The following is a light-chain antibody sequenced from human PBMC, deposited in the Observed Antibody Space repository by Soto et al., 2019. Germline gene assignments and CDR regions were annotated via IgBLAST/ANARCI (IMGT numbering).Light chain of an antibody. Sequence: QPVLTQSPSASASLGASVKLTCTLSSGHSSYAIAWHQQQPEKGPRYLMKLNSDGSHSKGDGLPDRFSGSSSGAERYLTISSLQSEDEADYYCQTCGTGIRVFGGGTMLTVL. CDR2: LNSDGSH. CDR1: SGHSSYA. CDR3: QTCGTGIRV. V-gene: IGLV4-69*01. J-gene: IGLJ3*02.